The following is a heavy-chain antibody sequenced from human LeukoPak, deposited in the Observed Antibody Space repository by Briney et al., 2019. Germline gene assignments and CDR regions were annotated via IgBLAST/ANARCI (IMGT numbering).Heavy chain of an antibody. CDR1: GFTFSSYA. Sequence: PGRSLRLSCAASGFTFSSYAMHWVRQAPGKGLEWVAVISYDGSNKYYADSVKGRFTISRDNSKNTLYLQMNSLRAEDTAVYYCASSWYCSGGSCTDIWGQGTMVTVSS. CDR2: ISYDGSNK. CDR3: ASSWYCSGGSCTDI. V-gene: IGHV3-30-3*01. J-gene: IGHJ3*02. D-gene: IGHD2-15*01.